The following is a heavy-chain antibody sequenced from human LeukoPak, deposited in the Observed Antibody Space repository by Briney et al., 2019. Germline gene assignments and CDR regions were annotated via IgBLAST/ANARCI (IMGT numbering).Heavy chain of an antibody. CDR1: GFNFSTYI. V-gene: IGHV3-21*04. CDR3: ARYGDYYYGMDV. J-gene: IGHJ6*02. Sequence: GGSLGLSCTASGFNFSTYIMSWVRQAPGKGLEWVSSISTSSTYTYYADSVKGRFTISRDNAKNSLYLQMNSLRAEDTALYYCARYGDYYYGMDVWGQGTTVTVSS. D-gene: IGHD4-17*01. CDR2: ISTSSTYT.